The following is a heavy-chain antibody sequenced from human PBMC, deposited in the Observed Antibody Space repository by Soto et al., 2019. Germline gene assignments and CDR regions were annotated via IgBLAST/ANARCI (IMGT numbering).Heavy chain of an antibody. CDR1: GYTFTGYY. J-gene: IGHJ6*02. CDR2: INPNSGGT. Sequence: ASVKVSCKASGYTFTGYYMHWVRQAPGQGLEWMGWINPNSGGTNYAQKFQGRVTMTRDTSISTAYMELSRLRSDDTAVYYCARDVEDIVLMVYANYGMDVWGQGTTVTVSS. V-gene: IGHV1-2*02. D-gene: IGHD2-8*01. CDR3: ARDVEDIVLMVYANYGMDV.